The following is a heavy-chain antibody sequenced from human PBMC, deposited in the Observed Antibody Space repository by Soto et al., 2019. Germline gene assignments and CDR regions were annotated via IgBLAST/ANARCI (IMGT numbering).Heavy chain of an antibody. CDR1: GGTISSYA. CDR2: IIPIFGTA. V-gene: IGHV1-69*01. Sequence: QVQLVQSGAEVKKPGSSVKVSCKASGGTISSYAISWVRQAPGQGLEWMGGIIPIFGTANYAQKFQGRVTITADESTSTAYMELSSLRSEDTAVYYCARDITMFRGGGGWFDPWGQGTLVTVSS. D-gene: IGHD3-10*01. J-gene: IGHJ5*02. CDR3: ARDITMFRGGGGWFDP.